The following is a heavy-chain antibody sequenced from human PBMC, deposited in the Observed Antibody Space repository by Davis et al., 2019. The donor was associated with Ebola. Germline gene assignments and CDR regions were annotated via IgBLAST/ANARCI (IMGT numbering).Heavy chain of an antibody. CDR3: ACMENFDY. Sequence: GESLKISCKGSGYTFTSHWIVWVRQMPGKGLEWMGIIYPDDSDTRYSPSFQGQVTISADKSISTAYLQWSSLKASDTAMYYCACMENFDYWGQGTLVTVSS. D-gene: IGHD2/OR15-2a*01. CDR1: GYTFTSHW. V-gene: IGHV5-51*01. CDR2: IYPDDSDT. J-gene: IGHJ4*02.